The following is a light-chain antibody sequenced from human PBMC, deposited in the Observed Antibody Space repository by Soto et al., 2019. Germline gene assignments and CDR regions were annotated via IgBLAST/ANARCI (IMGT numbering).Light chain of an antibody. Sequence: IVMTQSPATLCVSPGERATLSCRASQSVSSNLAWYQQKPGQAPSLLIYGASTRATGIPDRFSGSGSETVFTLTISSLQPEDFATYSCQQSYITTWTFGQGTKVDIK. V-gene: IGKV3D-15*01. CDR2: GAS. CDR1: QSVSSN. CDR3: QQSYITTWT. J-gene: IGKJ1*01.